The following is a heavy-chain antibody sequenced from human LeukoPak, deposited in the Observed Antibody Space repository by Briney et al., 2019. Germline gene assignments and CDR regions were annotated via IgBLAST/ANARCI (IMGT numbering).Heavy chain of an antibody. D-gene: IGHD1-26*01. V-gene: IGHV4-34*01. CDR1: GGSFSGYY. CDR2: INHSGST. J-gene: IGHJ6*03. CDR3: ARGRATPNWRMVGATEYYYYYYMDV. Sequence: SETLSLTCAVYGGSFSGYYWSWIRQPPGKGLEWIGEINHSGSTNYNPSLKSRVTISVDTSKNQFSLKLSSVTAADTAVYYCARGRATPNWRMVGATEYYYYYYMDVWGKGTTVTVSS.